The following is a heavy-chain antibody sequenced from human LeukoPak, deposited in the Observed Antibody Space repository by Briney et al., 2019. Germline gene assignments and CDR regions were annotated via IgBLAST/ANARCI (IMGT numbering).Heavy chain of an antibody. CDR2: ISYHGIDK. D-gene: IGHD4-23*01. Sequence: GGSLRLSCAASGFTFSHYAMHWVRQAPGKGLEWVAVISYHGIDKYYADSVKGRFTISRDNSKNALYLQMNSLRVEDTALYYCVKDSRPGGNSWYDSWGQGTLVIVSS. CDR1: GFTFSHYA. CDR3: VKDSRPGGNSWYDS. J-gene: IGHJ5*01. V-gene: IGHV3-30-3*01.